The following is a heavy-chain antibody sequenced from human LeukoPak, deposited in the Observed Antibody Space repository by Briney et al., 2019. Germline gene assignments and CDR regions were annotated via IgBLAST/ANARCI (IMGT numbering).Heavy chain of an antibody. CDR1: GFTFSRYA. Sequence: PGGSLRLSCAASGFTFSRYAMHWVRQAPGKGLEYVSAISSNGGSTYYANSVKGRFTISRDNSNNTLYLQMGSLRAEDMAVYYCARDTATSSYHSDYWGQGILVTVSS. V-gene: IGHV3-64*01. CDR2: ISSNGGST. D-gene: IGHD6-6*01. J-gene: IGHJ4*02. CDR3: ARDTATSSYHSDY.